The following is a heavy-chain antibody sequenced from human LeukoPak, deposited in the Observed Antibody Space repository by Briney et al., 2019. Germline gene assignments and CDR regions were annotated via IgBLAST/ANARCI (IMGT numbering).Heavy chain of an antibody. V-gene: IGHV5-51*01. J-gene: IGHJ4*02. D-gene: IGHD1-1*01. CDR1: GYSFPNYW. CDR2: IYPGDSDT. CDR3: ARQYINSPPFDY. Sequence: GESLKISCKGSGYSFPNYWIAWVRQMPGKGLEWMGIIYPGDSDTRYSPSFQGQVTFSADKSITTAYLQWSRLQASDTAMYYCARQYINSPPFDYWGQGTLVTVSS.